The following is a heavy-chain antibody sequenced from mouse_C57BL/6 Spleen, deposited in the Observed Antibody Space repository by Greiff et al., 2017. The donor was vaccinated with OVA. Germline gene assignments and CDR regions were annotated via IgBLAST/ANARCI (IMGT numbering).Heavy chain of an antibody. J-gene: IGHJ3*01. V-gene: IGHV1-61*01. D-gene: IGHD3-2*02. Sequence: QVQLKQPGAELVRPGSSVKLSCKASGYTFTSYWMDWVKQRPGQGLEWIGNIYPSDSETHYNQKFKDKATLTVDKSSSTAYMQLSSLTSEDSAVYYCARRAAQAPFAYWGQGTLVTVSA. CDR1: GYTFTSYW. CDR3: ARRAAQAPFAY. CDR2: IYPSDSET.